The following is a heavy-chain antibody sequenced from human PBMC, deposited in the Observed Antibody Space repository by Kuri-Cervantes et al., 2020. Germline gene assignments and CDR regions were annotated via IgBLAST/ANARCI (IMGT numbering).Heavy chain of an antibody. CDR3: AREVSDRDSRGWHFDL. CDR1: GFTFSRSD. V-gene: IGHV3-13*01. CDR2: IGTTGDT. J-gene: IGHJ2*01. D-gene: IGHD3-22*01. Sequence: LSLTCEASGFTFSRSDMHWVRQTAARGLEWVSAIGTTGDTYYLGSVKGRFIIFRENAKESLYLQMNSLRDGDTAVYFCAREVSDRDSRGWHFDLWGRGTLVTVSS.